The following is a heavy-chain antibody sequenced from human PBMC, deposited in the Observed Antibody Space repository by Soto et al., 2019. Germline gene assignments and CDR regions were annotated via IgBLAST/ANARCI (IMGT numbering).Heavy chain of an antibody. Sequence: EVQLLESGGGLVQPGGSLRLSCAASGFTFSSYAMSWVRQAPGKGLEWVSAISGSGGSTYYADSVKGRFTISRDNSKNTLYLQMNILRAEDTAVYYCAKDWRYCSGGSCYGMYYFDYWGQGTLVTVSS. CDR3: AKDWRYCSGGSCYGMYYFDY. CDR1: GFTFSSYA. CDR2: ISGSGGST. D-gene: IGHD2-15*01. J-gene: IGHJ4*02. V-gene: IGHV3-23*01.